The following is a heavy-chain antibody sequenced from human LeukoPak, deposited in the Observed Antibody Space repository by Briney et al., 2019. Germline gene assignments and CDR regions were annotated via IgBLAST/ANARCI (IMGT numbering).Heavy chain of an antibody. Sequence: SETLSLTCTVSGGSISSSYWSWIRQPPGKGLEWIGYIYYNGNTNYNPSLKSRVTISLDTAKNQLSLRLTSVTAADTAVYYCARDPYNSGWFDPWGQGTLATVSS. J-gene: IGHJ5*02. D-gene: IGHD1-1*01. V-gene: IGHV4-59*01. CDR2: IYYNGNT. CDR1: GGSISSSY. CDR3: ARDPYNSGWFDP.